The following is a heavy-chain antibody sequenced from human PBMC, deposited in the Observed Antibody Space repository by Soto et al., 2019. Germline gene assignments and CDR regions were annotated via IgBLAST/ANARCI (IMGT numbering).Heavy chain of an antibody. J-gene: IGHJ6*02. CDR2: ISWDGGST. V-gene: IGHV3-43*01. Sequence: GGPLRVSCTASEFTFDDCTMHWISKASGKGLEWVSLISWDGGSTYYADSEKGRFTISRDNSKNSLYLQMNRLRTEDTALYYCAKEITGYSSRWYQEVYYYYGMDVWGQGTTVTVSS. D-gene: IGHD6-13*01. CDR3: AKEITGYSSRWYQEVYYYYGMDV. CDR1: EFTFDDCT.